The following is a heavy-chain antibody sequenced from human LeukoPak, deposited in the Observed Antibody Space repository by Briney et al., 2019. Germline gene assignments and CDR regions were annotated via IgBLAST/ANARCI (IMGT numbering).Heavy chain of an antibody. CDR2: MSSDNGNT. CDR3: ANVAKGRYFFYYVDV. Sequence: GASVKVSCKTSGHSINTFGITWVRQAPGQGLEWIGWMSSDNGNTNYADKFQGRVTITRDTSRTTAYMELRSLRSDDTAVYFCANVAKGRYFFYYVDVWGAGTTVTVSS. V-gene: IGHV1-18*01. D-gene: IGHD5-12*01. J-gene: IGHJ6*03. CDR1: GHSINTFG.